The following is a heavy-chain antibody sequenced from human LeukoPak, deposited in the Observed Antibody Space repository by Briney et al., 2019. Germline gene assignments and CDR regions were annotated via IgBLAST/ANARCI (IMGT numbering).Heavy chain of an antibody. CDR3: AKGKGRTTVLGLDY. J-gene: IGHJ4*02. Sequence: GGSLRLSCAATGFTFSSYAMSWVRQAPGKGLEWVSAISGSGGSTYYADSVKGRFTISRDNSKNTLYLQMNSLRAEDTAVYYCAKGKGRTTVLGLDYWGQGTLVTVSS. CDR1: GFTFSSYA. D-gene: IGHD3-10*02. V-gene: IGHV3-23*01. CDR2: ISGSGGST.